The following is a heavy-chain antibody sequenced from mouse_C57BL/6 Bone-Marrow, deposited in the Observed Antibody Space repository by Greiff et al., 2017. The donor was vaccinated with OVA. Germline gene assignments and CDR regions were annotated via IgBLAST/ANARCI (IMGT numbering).Heavy chain of an antibody. V-gene: IGHV1-66*01. J-gene: IGHJ2*01. CDR2: IYPGSGNT. Sequence: QVQLQQSGPELVKPGASVKISCKASGYSFTSYYIHWVKQRPGQGLEWIGWIYPGSGNTKYNEKFKGKATLTADTSSSTAYMQLSSLTSEDSAVYYCAREWVYGSSPSFDYWGQGTTLTVSS. CDR1: GYSFTSYY. CDR3: AREWVYGSSPSFDY. D-gene: IGHD1-1*01.